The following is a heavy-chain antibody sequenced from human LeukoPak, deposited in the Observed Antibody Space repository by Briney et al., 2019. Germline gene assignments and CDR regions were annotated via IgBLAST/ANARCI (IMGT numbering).Heavy chain of an antibody. CDR3: ASYIAAAGTDAFDI. D-gene: IGHD6-13*01. CDR1: GGSISSGGYS. J-gene: IGHJ3*02. V-gene: IGHV4-61*02. CDR2: IYTSGST. Sequence: SETLSLTCAVSGGSISSGGYSWSWIRQPAGKGLEWIGRIYTSGSTNYNPSLKSRVTMSVDTSKNQFSLKLSSVTAADTAVYYCASYIAAAGTDAFDIWGQGTMVTVSS.